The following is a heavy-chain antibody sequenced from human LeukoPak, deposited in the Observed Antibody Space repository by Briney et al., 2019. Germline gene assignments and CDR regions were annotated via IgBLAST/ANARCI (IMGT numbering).Heavy chain of an antibody. V-gene: IGHV3-64*01. CDR3: ARALNLLDPVTLDY. CDR1: GFTFSSYA. CDR2: VSSNGGST. J-gene: IGHJ4*02. D-gene: IGHD1-1*01. Sequence: GGSLRLSCAASGFTFSSYAMHWVRQAPGKGLEYVSAVSSNGGSTYYANSVKGRFTISRDNSKNTLYLQMGSLRAEDMAVYYCARALNLLDPVTLDYWGQGTLVTVSS.